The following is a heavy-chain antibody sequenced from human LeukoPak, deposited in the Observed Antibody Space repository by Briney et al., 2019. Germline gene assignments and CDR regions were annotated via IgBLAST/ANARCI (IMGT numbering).Heavy chain of an antibody. J-gene: IGHJ5*02. CDR3: ARGRITIFGVVAFDP. V-gene: IGHV1-69*05. CDR2: IIPIFGTA. D-gene: IGHD3-3*01. CDR1: GGTFSSYA. Sequence: SVKVSCKASGGTFSSYAISWVRQAPGQGLEWMGRIIPIFGTANYAQKFQGRVTITTDESTGTAYMELSSLRSEDTAVYYCARGRITIFGVVAFDPWGQGTLVTVSS.